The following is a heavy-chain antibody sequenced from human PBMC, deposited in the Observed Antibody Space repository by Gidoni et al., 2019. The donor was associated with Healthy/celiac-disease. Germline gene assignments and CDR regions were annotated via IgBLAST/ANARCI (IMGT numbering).Heavy chain of an antibody. D-gene: IGHD4-17*01. CDR1: GGSISSGGSY. J-gene: IGHJ4*02. CDR3: ARSNCGDYGGFDY. Sequence: QVQLQESGQGLVKPSPTLSLTCTVSGGSISSGGSYWSLIRQHPGKGLEWIGYIYYSGSTYYNPSLKRRVTISGDTSKNQFSLKLSSVTAADTAVYYCARSNCGDYGGFDYWGQGTLVTVSS. V-gene: IGHV4-31*03. CDR2: IYYSGST.